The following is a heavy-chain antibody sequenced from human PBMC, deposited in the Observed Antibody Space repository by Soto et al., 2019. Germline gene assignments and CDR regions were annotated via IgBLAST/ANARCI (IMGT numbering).Heavy chain of an antibody. D-gene: IGHD3-3*01. CDR3: ARNAITIWEYDFDY. J-gene: IGHJ4*02. CDR2: MNPNSGNT. Sequence: QVQLVQSGAEVKKPGASVKVSCKASGYTFTSYDINWLRQATGQGLEWMGWMNPNSGNTGYAQKFQGRVTMTRNTYISTADIELISLRSEDTAVYYCARNAITIWEYDFDYWGQGTLVTVSS. V-gene: IGHV1-8*01. CDR1: GYTFTSYD.